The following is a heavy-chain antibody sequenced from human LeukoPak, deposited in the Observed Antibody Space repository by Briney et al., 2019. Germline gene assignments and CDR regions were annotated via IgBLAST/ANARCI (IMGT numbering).Heavy chain of an antibody. V-gene: IGHV3-20*04. CDR1: GFTFSSYA. CDR3: AREAYYYGSGSYIYWFDP. Sequence: GGSLRLSCAVSGFTFSSYAMSWVRQAPGKGLEWVSGINWNGDNTPYADSVKGRFTISRDNAKNSLYLQMNSLRAEDTALYYCAREAYYYGSGSYIYWFDPWGQGTLVTVSS. CDR2: INWNGDNT. D-gene: IGHD3-10*01. J-gene: IGHJ5*02.